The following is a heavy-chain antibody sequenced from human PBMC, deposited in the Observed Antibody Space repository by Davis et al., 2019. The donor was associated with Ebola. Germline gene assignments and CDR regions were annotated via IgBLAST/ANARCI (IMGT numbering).Heavy chain of an antibody. J-gene: IGHJ6*02. V-gene: IGHV4-34*01. Sequence: MPSETLSLTCAVYGGSFSGYYWSWIRQPPGKGLEWIGEINHSGSTNYNPSLKSRVTISVDTSKNQFSLKLSSVTAADTAVYYCAREFVSSPLRGYYYCYGMDVWGQGTTVTVSS. CDR2: INHSGST. D-gene: IGHD6-6*01. CDR3: AREFVSSPLRGYYYCYGMDV. CDR1: GGSFSGYY.